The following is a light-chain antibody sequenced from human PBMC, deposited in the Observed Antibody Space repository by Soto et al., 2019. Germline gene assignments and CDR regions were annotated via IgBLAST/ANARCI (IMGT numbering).Light chain of an antibody. Sequence: VLTQSPGTLSLSPGERATLSCRASQSVGSSYLTWYQQKPGQAPRLLIYDVSSRATGIPDRFSGSGSGTDFTLTISRLEPEDCAVYYCQQYVSSPFTFGPGTKVDIK. CDR1: QSVGSSY. V-gene: IGKV3-20*01. CDR2: DVS. CDR3: QQYVSSPFT. J-gene: IGKJ3*01.